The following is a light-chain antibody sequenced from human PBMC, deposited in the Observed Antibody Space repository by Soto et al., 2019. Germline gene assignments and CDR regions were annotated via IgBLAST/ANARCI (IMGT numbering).Light chain of an antibody. V-gene: IGKV1-39*01. CDR2: DAS. J-gene: IGKJ2*01. CDR1: QTISTY. Sequence: DIQMTQSPSSLSASVGDRVTITCRASQTISTYLNWYQQKPGKAPRLLIYDASSLLSGVPSRFSGSGSETDFTLTIASLQPEDFSTDYCQQSDSTPYTFGQGTKVEI. CDR3: QQSDSTPYT.